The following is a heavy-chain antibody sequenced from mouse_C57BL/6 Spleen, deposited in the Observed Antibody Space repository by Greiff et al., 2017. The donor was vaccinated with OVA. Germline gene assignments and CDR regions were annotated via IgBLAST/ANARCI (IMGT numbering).Heavy chain of an antibody. D-gene: IGHD3-2*02. CDR1: GYTFTSYW. J-gene: IGHJ3*01. Sequence: VQLQQPGAELVKPGASVKLSCKASGYTFTSYWMQWVKQRPGQGLEWIGEIDPSDSYTNYNQKFKGKATLTVDTSSSTAYMQLSSLTSEDSAVYYCARSGQTAQASFAYWGQGTLVTVSA. CDR2: IDPSDSYT. V-gene: IGHV1-50*01. CDR3: ARSGQTAQASFAY.